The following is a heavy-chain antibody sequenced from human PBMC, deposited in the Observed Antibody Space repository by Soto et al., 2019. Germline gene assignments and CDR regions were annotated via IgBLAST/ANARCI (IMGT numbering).Heavy chain of an antibody. CDR1: GFTFSDYY. Sequence: QVQVVESGGGLVKPGGSLRLSCAASGFTFSDYYMNWIRQAPGKGLEWISYISSSGGTTYYADSVKGRFTISRDNAENSLYLQMNSLRAEDTAVYYCARDRTTRGYYDYWGQGTLFTVSS. J-gene: IGHJ4*02. D-gene: IGHD3-22*01. CDR2: ISSSGGTT. CDR3: ARDRTTRGYYDY. V-gene: IGHV3-11*01.